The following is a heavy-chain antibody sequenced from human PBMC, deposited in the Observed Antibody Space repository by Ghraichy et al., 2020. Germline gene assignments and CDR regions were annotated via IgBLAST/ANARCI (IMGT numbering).Heavy chain of an antibody. CDR2: ISAYNGNT. CDR3: ARGIYSSGYHGMDV. CDR1: GYTFTSYG. V-gene: IGHV1-18*01. J-gene: IGHJ6*02. Sequence: ASVKLSCKASGYTFTSYGISWVRQAPGQGLEWMGWISAYNGNTNYAQKLQGRVTMTTDTSTSTAYMELRSLRSDDTAVYYCARGIYSSGYHGMDVWGQGTTVTVSS. D-gene: IGHD6-19*01.